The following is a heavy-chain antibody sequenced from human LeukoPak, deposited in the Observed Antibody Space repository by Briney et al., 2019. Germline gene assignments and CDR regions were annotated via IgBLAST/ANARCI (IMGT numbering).Heavy chain of an antibody. V-gene: IGHV3-21*04. Sequence: GGSLRLSCAASGFTFSSYSTNWVRQAPGKGLEWVSSISSSSSYIYYADSVKGRFTISRDNAKNSLYLQMNSLRAEDTALYYCARNHRPYYDSSGYYYYYFDYWGQGTLVTVSS. CDR1: GFTFSSYS. D-gene: IGHD3-22*01. CDR3: ARNHRPYYDSSGYYYYYFDY. J-gene: IGHJ4*02. CDR2: ISSSSSYI.